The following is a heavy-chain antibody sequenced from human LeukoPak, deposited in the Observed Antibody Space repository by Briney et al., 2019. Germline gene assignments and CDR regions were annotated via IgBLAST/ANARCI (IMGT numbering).Heavy chain of an antibody. Sequence: ASVKVSCKASGGTFSSYAISWVRQAPGQGLEWMGWINPNSGNTGYAQKFQGRVTMTRNTSISTAYMELSSPRSEDTAVYYCARGRRRPAAPLNNNWFDPWGQGTLVTVSS. D-gene: IGHD2-2*01. J-gene: IGHJ5*02. V-gene: IGHV1-8*02. CDR2: INPNSGNT. CDR1: GGTFSSYA. CDR3: ARGRRRPAAPLNNNWFDP.